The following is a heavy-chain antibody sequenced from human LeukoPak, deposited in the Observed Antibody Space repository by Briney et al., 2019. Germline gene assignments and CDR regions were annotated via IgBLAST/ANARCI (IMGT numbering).Heavy chain of an antibody. J-gene: IGHJ4*02. Sequence: SQTLSLTCAVSGGSISSGGYPWSWIRQPPGKGLEWIGYIYHSGSTYYNPSLKSRVTISVGRSKNQFSLKLSSVTAADTAVYYCARVNYDILTGQGYYFDYWGQGTLVTVSS. CDR2: IYHSGST. D-gene: IGHD3-9*01. CDR3: ARVNYDILTGQGYYFDY. CDR1: GGSISSGGYP. V-gene: IGHV4-30-2*01.